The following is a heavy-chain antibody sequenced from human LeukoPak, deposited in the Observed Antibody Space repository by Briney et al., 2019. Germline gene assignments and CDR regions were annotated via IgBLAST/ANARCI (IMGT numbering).Heavy chain of an antibody. CDR1: GYTLTELS. V-gene: IGHV1-24*01. J-gene: IGHJ5*02. D-gene: IGHD2-2*01. Sequence: ASVKVSCKVSGYTLTELSMHWVRQAPGKGLEWMGGFDPEDGETIYAQKFQGRVTMTEDTSTDTAYMELSSLRSEDTAVYYCATGPPYCSSTSCSELGNWFDPWGQGTLVTVSS. CDR2: FDPEDGET. CDR3: ATGPPYCSSTSCSELGNWFDP.